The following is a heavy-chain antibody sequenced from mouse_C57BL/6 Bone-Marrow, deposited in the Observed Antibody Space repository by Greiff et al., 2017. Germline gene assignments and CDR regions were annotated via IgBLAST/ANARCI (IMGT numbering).Heavy chain of an antibody. D-gene: IGHD1-1*01. V-gene: IGHV5-4*01. J-gene: IGHJ3*01. Sequence: EVMLVESGGGLVKPGGSLKLSCAVSGFTFSSYAMSWVRQTPEKRLEWVATISGGGSYTYYPDNVTGRFTISRDNAKNNLYLQMIQLKSEDTAMYYCAREAYYYGSNAFANWGKGTLDTVSA. CDR2: ISGGGSYT. CDR3: AREAYYYGSNAFAN. CDR1: GFTFSSYA.